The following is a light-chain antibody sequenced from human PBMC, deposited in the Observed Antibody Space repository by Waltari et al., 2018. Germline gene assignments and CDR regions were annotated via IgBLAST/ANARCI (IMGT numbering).Light chain of an antibody. CDR3: RQYGTSPWT. J-gene: IGKJ1*01. CDR2: VAS. CDR1: QSVSSGY. V-gene: IGKV3-20*01. Sequence: EIVLTPSPGTLSLSPGARATLSCRASQSVSSGYLAWYQQRPGQAPRLLIYVASSRATGIPDRFSGSGSGTDFTLTVSRLEPEDFAVYYCRQYGTSPWTFGQGTKVEIK.